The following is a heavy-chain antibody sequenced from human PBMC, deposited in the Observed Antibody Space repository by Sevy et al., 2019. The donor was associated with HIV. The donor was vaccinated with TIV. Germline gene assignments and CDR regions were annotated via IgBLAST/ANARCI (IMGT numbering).Heavy chain of an antibody. Sequence: ASVKVSCKASGGTFSSYAISWVRQAPGQGLEWMGGNIPIFGTANYAQKFQGRVTITAEECTSTAYMELSSLRSEEPVVYYCARSISCGGVCFHCCSYAMDVWGQGTTVTVSS. D-gene: IGHD2-8*02. CDR2: NIPIFGTA. J-gene: IGHJ6*02. CDR1: GGTFSSYA. V-gene: IGHV1-69*13. CDR3: ARSISCGGVCFHCCSYAMDV.